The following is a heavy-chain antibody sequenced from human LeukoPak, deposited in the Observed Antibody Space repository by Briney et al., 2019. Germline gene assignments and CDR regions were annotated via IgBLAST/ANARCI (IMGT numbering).Heavy chain of an antibody. CDR2: ISSRSSTI. CDR3: ARDLDTYYGMDV. J-gene: IGHJ6*02. V-gene: IGHV3-48*01. Sequence: GGSLRLSCAASGFTFSTYSMKWVRQAPGKGLEWVSYISSRSSTIYYVDSVKGRFTISRDNAKNSLYLQMNSLRAEDKAVYYCARDLDTYYGMDVWGQGTTVTVSS. CDR1: GFTFSTYS. D-gene: IGHD5-18*01.